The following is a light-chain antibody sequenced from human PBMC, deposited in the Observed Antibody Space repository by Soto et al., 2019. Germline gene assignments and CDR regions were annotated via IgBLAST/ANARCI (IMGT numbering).Light chain of an antibody. CDR3: QQYNNWPRAT. Sequence: VMTQSPATLSVSPGARATLSCRASQSISSNLAWYQQKLGQAPRLFIFRASSRATGVPARLSGSGSGTEFNMTISSLQSEDFAVYYCQQYNNWPRATFGGGTKVEIK. J-gene: IGKJ4*01. CDR2: RAS. V-gene: IGKV3-15*01. CDR1: QSISSN.